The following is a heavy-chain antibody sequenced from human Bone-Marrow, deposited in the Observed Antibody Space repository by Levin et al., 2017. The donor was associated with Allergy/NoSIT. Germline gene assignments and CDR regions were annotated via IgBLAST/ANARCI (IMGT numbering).Heavy chain of an antibody. J-gene: IGHJ4*02. CDR2: ISGHSERT. CDR3: AKASWGGWERDYFDY. Sequence: GESLKISCAASGFTFTTFAMSWVRQAPGKGLEWVSGISGHSERTYYADSVEGRFTISRDNSRNTLYLQMNDLRAEDTALYYCAKASWGGWERDYFDYWGQGTLVTVSS. CDR1: GFTFTTFA. D-gene: IGHD6-19*01. V-gene: IGHV3-23*01.